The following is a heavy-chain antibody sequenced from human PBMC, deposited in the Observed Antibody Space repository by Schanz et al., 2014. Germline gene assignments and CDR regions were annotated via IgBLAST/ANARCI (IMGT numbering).Heavy chain of an antibody. CDR1: GFIFNDYY. CDR2: ISEDERVR. CDR3: ATHPNWSFEY. D-gene: IGHD1-1*01. Sequence: VQLVESGGGLVKPGGSLRLSCAASGFIFNDYYMNWIRQAPGKGPEWVANISEDERVRHYVASLRGRVTISRDNANNFLFLQMNNLRDEDTAVYYCATHPNWSFEYWGQGALVIVSS. V-gene: IGHV3-7*01. J-gene: IGHJ4*02.